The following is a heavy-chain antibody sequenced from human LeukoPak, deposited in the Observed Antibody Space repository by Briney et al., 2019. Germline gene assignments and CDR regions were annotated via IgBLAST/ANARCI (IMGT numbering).Heavy chain of an antibody. Sequence: GESLKISCKGSGYSFTSYWIGWVRQMPGKGLEWMAIIYPGDSDTRYSPSFQGQVTISADKSVSIAYLQWGSLKASDTAMYYCARHTTNDWAFDYWGQGTLVTVSS. CDR3: ARHTTNDWAFDY. J-gene: IGHJ4*02. D-gene: IGHD3-16*01. CDR2: IYPGDSDT. CDR1: GYSFTSYW. V-gene: IGHV5-51*01.